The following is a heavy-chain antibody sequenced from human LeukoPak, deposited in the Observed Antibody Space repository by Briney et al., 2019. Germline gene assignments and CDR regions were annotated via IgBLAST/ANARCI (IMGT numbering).Heavy chain of an antibody. J-gene: IGHJ4*02. V-gene: IGHV1-2*06. CDR2: INPNRGGT. D-gene: IGHD5-18*01. CDR1: GYTFTGYY. CDR3: ARDLNTESASGNY. Sequence: ASVKVSCKASGYTFTGYYMHWVRQAPGQGLEWMGRINPNRGGTNYAQKFQGRVTMTRDTSISTAYMELSRLRSDDTAVYYCARDLNTESASGNYWGQGTLVTVSS.